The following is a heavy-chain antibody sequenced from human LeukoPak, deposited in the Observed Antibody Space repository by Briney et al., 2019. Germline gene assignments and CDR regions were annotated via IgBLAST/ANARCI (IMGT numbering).Heavy chain of an antibody. Sequence: SETLSLTCAVYGGSFSGYYWSWIRQPPGKGLEWIGEINHSGSTNYNPSLKSRVTISVDTSKNQFSLKLSSVTAADTAVYYCAAPGEGTTSNYYYYYGMDVWGQGTTVTVSS. D-gene: IGHD1-14*01. V-gene: IGHV4-34*01. CDR1: GGSFSGYY. J-gene: IGHJ6*02. CDR3: AAPGEGTTSNYYYYYGMDV. CDR2: INHSGST.